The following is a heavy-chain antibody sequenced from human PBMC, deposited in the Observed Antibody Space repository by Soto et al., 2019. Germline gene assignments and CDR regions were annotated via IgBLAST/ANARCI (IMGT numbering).Heavy chain of an antibody. V-gene: IGHV5-10-1*01. D-gene: IGHD3-22*01. Sequence: PGESLKISCKGSGYSFTSYWISWVRQMPGKGLDWMGRIDPSDSYTNYSPSFQGHVTISADKSISTAYLQWSSLKASDTAMYYCARQTRYYYDSSGTKDAFDIWGQGTMVTVSS. J-gene: IGHJ3*02. CDR2: IDPSDSYT. CDR3: ARQTRYYYDSSGTKDAFDI. CDR1: GYSFTSYW.